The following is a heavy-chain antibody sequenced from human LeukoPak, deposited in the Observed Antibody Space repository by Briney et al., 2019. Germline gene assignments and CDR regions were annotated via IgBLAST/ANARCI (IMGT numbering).Heavy chain of an antibody. Sequence: ASVKVSCKASGYTFTRYGITWVRQAPGQGPEWMGWISAYNGNTKYAQKLQGRVTMTTDTSTSTAYMELRSLRSDDTAVYYCAREGYSGSYFDYWGQGTLVTVSS. V-gene: IGHV1-18*01. CDR1: GYTFTRYG. CDR2: ISAYNGNT. D-gene: IGHD1-26*01. J-gene: IGHJ4*02. CDR3: AREGYSGSYFDY.